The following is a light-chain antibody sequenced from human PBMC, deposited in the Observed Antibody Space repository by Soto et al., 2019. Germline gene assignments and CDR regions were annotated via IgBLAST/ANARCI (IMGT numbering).Light chain of an antibody. Sequence: QSALTQPASVSGSPGQSITISCTGTSSDVGGYNYVSWYQQHPGKAPKLMIYDVSNRPSGVSNRFSGSKSGNTASLTISGLQVEDEADYYCSSYTTSNTLVFGGGTKVTVL. V-gene: IGLV2-14*01. CDR2: DVS. CDR3: SSYTTSNTLV. J-gene: IGLJ2*01. CDR1: SSDVGGYNY.